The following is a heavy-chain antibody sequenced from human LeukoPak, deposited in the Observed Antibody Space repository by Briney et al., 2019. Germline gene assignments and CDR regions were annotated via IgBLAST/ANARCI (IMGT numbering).Heavy chain of an antibody. CDR3: ARDGYGYHSYCDV. CDR1: GFNFTNYR. Sequence: GGSLRLSCAASGFNFTNYRTNWVRQAPGKGLEWVAVIWYDGNTKDYADSVKGRFSIARDNSNDKVFLQKNSLRTEDTAVYYCARDGYGYHSYCDVWGQGTLVTVSS. D-gene: IGHD5-24*01. CDR2: IWYDGNTK. V-gene: IGHV3-33*01. J-gene: IGHJ4*03.